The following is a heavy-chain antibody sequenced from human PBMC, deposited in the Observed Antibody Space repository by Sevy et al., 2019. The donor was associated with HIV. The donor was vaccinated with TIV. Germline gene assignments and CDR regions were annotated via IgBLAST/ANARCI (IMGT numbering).Heavy chain of an antibody. V-gene: IGHV3-48*02. CDR3: ARDLGYYYHRSGYYGPYDY. D-gene: IGHD3-22*01. J-gene: IGHJ4*02. Sequence: GGSLRLSCTASGFTFSTYSMNWVRQAPGKGLEWVSYISSSSSTIYYADSVKGRFTISRDNAKNSLYLQMNSLRDEDTAVYYCARDLGYYYHRSGYYGPYDYWGQGTLVTVSS. CDR2: ISSSSSTI. CDR1: GFTFSTYS.